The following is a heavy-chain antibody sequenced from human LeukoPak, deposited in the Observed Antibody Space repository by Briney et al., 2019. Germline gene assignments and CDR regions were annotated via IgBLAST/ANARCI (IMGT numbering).Heavy chain of an antibody. J-gene: IGHJ4*02. CDR3: ARDGWSPDY. CDR2: IKQDGSEK. CDR1: GFTFSRYW. V-gene: IGHV3-7*01. Sequence: PGGSLRLSCAASGFTFSRYWMSWVRQAPGKGLEWVANIKQDGSEKYYVDSVKGRFTISRDNAKNSLYLQMNSLRAKDTAVYYCARDGWSPDYWGQGTLVTVSS.